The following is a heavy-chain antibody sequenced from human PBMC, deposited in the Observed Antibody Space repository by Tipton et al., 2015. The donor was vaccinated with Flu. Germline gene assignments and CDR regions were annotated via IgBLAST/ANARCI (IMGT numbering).Heavy chain of an antibody. CDR3: ARGGYYDILTGYKYNFDY. V-gene: IGHV4-61*02. CDR1: GGSISSGSYY. Sequence: TLSLTCTVSGGSISSGSYYWSWIRQPAGKGLEWIGRIYTSGSTNYNPSLKSRVTISVDTSKNQFSLKLSSVTAADTAMYYCARGGYYDILTGYKYNFDYWGRGTLVAVSS. J-gene: IGHJ4*02. CDR2: IYTSGST. D-gene: IGHD3-9*01.